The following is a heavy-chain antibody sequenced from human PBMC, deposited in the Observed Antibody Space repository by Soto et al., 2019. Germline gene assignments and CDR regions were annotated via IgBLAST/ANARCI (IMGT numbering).Heavy chain of an antibody. J-gene: IGHJ4*02. CDR1: GYTFTSYD. V-gene: IGHV1-8*01. CDR2: MNPNSGNT. D-gene: IGHD6-19*01. CDR3: ARWGARYSSGWYLTDY. Sequence: QVQLVQSGAEVKKPGASVKVSCKASGYTFTSYDINWVRQATGQGLEWMGWMNPNSGNTGYAQKFQGRVTMTRNTSISTAYMELSRLISEDTAVDYCARWGARYSSGWYLTDYWGQGTLVTVSS.